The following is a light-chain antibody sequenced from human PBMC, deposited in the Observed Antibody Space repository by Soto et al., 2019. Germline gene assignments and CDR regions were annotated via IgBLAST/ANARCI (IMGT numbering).Light chain of an antibody. J-gene: IGLJ1*01. CDR3: SSYTSSSTYV. CDR2: EGT. V-gene: IGLV2-14*02. Sequence: QPALTQPASVSGSPGQSITLSCTGSRSDVGGYNLVSWYQHHPGKAPKLMIYEGTKRPSGVSNRFSGSKSGNTASLTISGLQAEDEADYYCSSYTSSSTYVFGTGTRSPS. CDR1: RSDVGGYNL.